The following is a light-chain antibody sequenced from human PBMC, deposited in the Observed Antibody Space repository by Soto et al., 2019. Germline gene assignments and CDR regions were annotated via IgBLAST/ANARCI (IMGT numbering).Light chain of an antibody. CDR1: QGIRNY. CDR2: AAS. V-gene: IGKV1-6*01. Sequence: AIQMTQSPSSLSASVGDRVTITCRASQGIRNYLGWYQQKPGKAPKLLIYAASTLQSGVPSRFSGSGSDTDLTLSINNLQPEDFATYYCLQDYNYPRTFGQGTKVDIK. J-gene: IGKJ1*01. CDR3: LQDYNYPRT.